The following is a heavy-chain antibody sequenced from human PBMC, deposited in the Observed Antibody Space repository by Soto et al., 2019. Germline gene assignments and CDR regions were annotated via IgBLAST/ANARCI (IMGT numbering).Heavy chain of an antibody. V-gene: IGHV3-33*01. Sequence: QVQLVESGGGVVQPGRSLRLSCAASGFTFSSYGMHWVRQAPGKGLEWVAVIWYDGSNKYYADSVKGRFTISRDNSKKTLYRQRNSLGAEDTAVYYGARDPPGYGDYVGWWYFDLWGRGTLVTVSS. D-gene: IGHD4-17*01. CDR2: IWYDGSNK. CDR1: GFTFSSYG. CDR3: ARDPPGYGDYVGWWYFDL. J-gene: IGHJ2*01.